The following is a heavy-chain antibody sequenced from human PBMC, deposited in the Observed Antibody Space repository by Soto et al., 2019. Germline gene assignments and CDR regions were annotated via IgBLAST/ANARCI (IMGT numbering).Heavy chain of an antibody. CDR2: ISAYNGNT. CDR3: AIGRGIAAHRDHYYYYGMDV. CDR1: GYTFTSYG. D-gene: IGHD6-6*01. J-gene: IGHJ6*02. V-gene: IGHV1-18*01. Sequence: GASVKVSCKASGYTFTSYGISWVRQAPGQGLEWMGWISAYNGNTNYAQKLQGRVTMTTDTSTSTAYMELRSLRSDDTAVYYCAIGRGIAAHRDHYYYYGMDVWGQGTTVTVSS.